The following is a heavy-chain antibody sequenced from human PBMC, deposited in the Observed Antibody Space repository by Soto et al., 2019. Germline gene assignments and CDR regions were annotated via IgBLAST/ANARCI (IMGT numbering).Heavy chain of an antibody. D-gene: IGHD2-21*02. Sequence: GGSLRLSCAATGFTFSVYAMTWVRQAPGKGLEWVSAVTANGGSTYSADSVKGRFTISRDNSKNTLFLQMNSLRAEDTAVYYCASLGVGDWANYYYYYGMDVWGQGTTVTVSS. V-gene: IGHV3-23*01. CDR2: VTANGGST. CDR1: GFTFSVYA. CDR3: ASLGVGDWANYYYYYGMDV. J-gene: IGHJ6*02.